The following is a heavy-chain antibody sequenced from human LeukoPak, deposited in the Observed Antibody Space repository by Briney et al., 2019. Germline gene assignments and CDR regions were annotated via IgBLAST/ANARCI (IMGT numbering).Heavy chain of an antibody. D-gene: IGHD3-22*01. Sequence: SETLSLTCAVYGGSFSGHYWSWVRQPPGKGLEWIGEINHSGSTNYNPSLKSRVTISVDTSKNQFSLKLSSVTAADTAVYYCARGEAYYYDSSGSQWYFDYWGQGTLVTVSS. CDR3: ARGEAYYYDSSGSQWYFDY. V-gene: IGHV4-34*01. CDR2: INHSGST. J-gene: IGHJ4*02. CDR1: GGSFSGHY.